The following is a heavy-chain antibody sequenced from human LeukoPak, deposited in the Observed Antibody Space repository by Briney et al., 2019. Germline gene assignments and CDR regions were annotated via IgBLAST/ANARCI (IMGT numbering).Heavy chain of an antibody. Sequence: GASVKVSCKASGYTFTCYYMHWVRQAPGQGLEWMGGIIPILGIANYAQKFQGRVTITADKSTSTAYMELSSLRSEDTAVYYCARGYYGSGSYGEIDYWGQGTLVTVSS. J-gene: IGHJ4*02. V-gene: IGHV1-69*10. CDR1: GYTFTCYY. CDR3: ARGYYGSGSYGEIDY. D-gene: IGHD3-10*01. CDR2: IIPILGIA.